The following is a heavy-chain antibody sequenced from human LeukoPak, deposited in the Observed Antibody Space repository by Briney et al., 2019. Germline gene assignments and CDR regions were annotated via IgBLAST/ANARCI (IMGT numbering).Heavy chain of an antibody. J-gene: IGHJ6*03. Sequence: GGSLRLSCAASGFTFSSYWMHWVRQAPGKGLVWVSRINSDGSSTSYADSVKGRFTISRDNAKNTLYLQMNSLRAEDTAVYYCARVNEGPTYYDILTGYYSGYYYYMDVWGKGTTVTISS. CDR2: INSDGSST. D-gene: IGHD3-9*01. V-gene: IGHV3-74*01. CDR3: ARVNEGPTYYDILTGYYSGYYYYMDV. CDR1: GFTFSSYW.